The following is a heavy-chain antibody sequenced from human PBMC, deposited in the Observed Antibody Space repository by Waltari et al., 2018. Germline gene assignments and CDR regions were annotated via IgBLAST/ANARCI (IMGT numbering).Heavy chain of an antibody. CDR3: ARARALEPPDY. CDR1: GFTFSSYS. Sequence: EVQLVESGGGLVKPGGSLRLSCAASGFTFSSYSMNWVRQAPGKGLGVVSSISSNSSYIYYADSVKGRFTISRDNAKNSLYLQMNSLRAEDTAVYYCARARALEPPDYWGQGTLVTVSS. J-gene: IGHJ4*02. V-gene: IGHV3-21*01. CDR2: ISSNSSYI.